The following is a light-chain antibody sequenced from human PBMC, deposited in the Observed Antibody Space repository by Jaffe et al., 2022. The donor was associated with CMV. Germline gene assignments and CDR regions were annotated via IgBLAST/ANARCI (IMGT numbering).Light chain of an antibody. J-gene: IGKJ1*01. Sequence: DTQMTQSPSTLSASVGDRVTITCRASQSIRSWLAWYQQKPGRAPKLLIYEASSLESGVPSRFSGSASGTEFTLTISSLQPGDFATYYCQQYNIWPWTFGQGTKVEMK. CDR3: QQYNIWPWT. CDR2: EAS. V-gene: IGKV1-5*03. CDR1: QSIRSW.